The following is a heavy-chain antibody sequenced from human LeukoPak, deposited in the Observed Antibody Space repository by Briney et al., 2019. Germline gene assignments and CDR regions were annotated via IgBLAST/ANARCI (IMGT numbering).Heavy chain of an antibody. V-gene: IGHV3-7*01. J-gene: IGHJ4*02. CDR3: AAWGLHNY. CDR1: GFSFSAYW. D-gene: IGHD7-27*01. Sequence: GGSLRLSCSASGFSFSAYWMSWVRQAPGKGPEWVANINLSGSAQYYVDSVKGRCTISRDNAKSSLYLQMNSRRVEDTAVYYCAAWGLHNYWGQGTLVTVSS. CDR2: INLSGSAQ.